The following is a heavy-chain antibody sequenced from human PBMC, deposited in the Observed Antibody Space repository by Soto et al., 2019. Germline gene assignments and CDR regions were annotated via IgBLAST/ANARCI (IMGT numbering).Heavy chain of an antibody. D-gene: IGHD1-26*01. V-gene: IGHV4-59*01. CDR3: ARGGAKTPFYDYGMDV. Sequence: QVQLQESGPGLVKPSETLSLTCTVSGGSISRYYWSWIRQPPGKGLEWIGYIYYSGSTNYNPSLKSRVTISVDTSKNQFSLKLSSVTAADTAVYYCARGGAKTPFYDYGMDVWGQGTTVTVSS. CDR1: GGSISRYY. J-gene: IGHJ6*02. CDR2: IYYSGST.